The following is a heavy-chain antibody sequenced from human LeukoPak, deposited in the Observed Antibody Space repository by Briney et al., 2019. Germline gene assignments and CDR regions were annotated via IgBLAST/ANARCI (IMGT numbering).Heavy chain of an antibody. V-gene: IGHV4-34*01. J-gene: IGHJ6*02. CDR3: ARGKAMDV. CDR2: INHSGST. Sequence: PSETLSLTCAVYGGSFSGYYWSWIRQPPGKGLEWIGEINHSGSTNYNPSLKSRVTISVDTSKNQFSLKLTSVTAADTAVYYCARGKAMDVWGHGTTVTVSS. CDR1: GGSFSGYY.